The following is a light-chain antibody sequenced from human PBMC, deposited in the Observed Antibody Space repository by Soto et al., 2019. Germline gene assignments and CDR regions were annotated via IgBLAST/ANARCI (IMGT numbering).Light chain of an antibody. CDR3: QQHGSSPIT. CDR2: GAS. CDR1: QSVSNNY. V-gene: IGKV3-20*01. Sequence: EIVLTQSTGTLSLSPVERATLSCMASQSVSNNYLAWYQQKPGQAPRLLIYGASNRATGIPDRFSGSGSGTDFTLTISRLEPEDFAVYYCQQHGSSPITFGQGTRLEIK. J-gene: IGKJ5*01.